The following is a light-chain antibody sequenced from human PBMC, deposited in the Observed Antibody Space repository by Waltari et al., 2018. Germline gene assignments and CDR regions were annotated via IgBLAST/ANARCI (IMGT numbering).Light chain of an antibody. CDR3: SSYTSSITYV. Sequence: QSALTQPASVSGASGQSSTISCTGTSSDVGAYNYLPWYQQHPGKAPKLMIYDVSNRPSGVSNRFSGSKSGNTASLTISGLQAEDEADYYCSSYTSSITYVFGTGTEVTVL. J-gene: IGLJ1*01. CDR1: SSDVGAYNY. CDR2: DVS. V-gene: IGLV2-14*03.